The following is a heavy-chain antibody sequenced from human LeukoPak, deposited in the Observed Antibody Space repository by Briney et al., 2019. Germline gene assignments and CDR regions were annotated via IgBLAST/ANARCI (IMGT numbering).Heavy chain of an antibody. CDR2: IIPIFGTA. D-gene: IGHD3-10*01. J-gene: IGHJ3*02. CDR3: ARDPGFGEVNDAFDI. Sequence: SVKVSCKASRGTFSSYAISWVRQAPGQGLEWMGGIIPIFGTANHAQKFQGRVTISTDESTSTAYMELSSLRSDDTAVYYCARDPGFGEVNDAFDIWGQGTMVTVSS. CDR1: RGTFSSYA. V-gene: IGHV1-69*05.